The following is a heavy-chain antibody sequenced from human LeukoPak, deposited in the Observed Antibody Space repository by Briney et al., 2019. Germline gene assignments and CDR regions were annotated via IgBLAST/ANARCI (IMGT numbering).Heavy chain of an antibody. CDR2: IRSSSET. D-gene: IGHD5-12*01. CDR3: ARDAGNSGYGCDL. V-gene: IGHV3-48*01. Sequence: GGSLRLSCAASGFIFSQYSMNWVRQAPGKGLEWVSHIRSSSETFYADSVKGRFTISRDNARNSLFLQMNNLRGEDTAIYYCARDAGNSGYGCDLWGQGTLVTVSS. CDR1: GFIFSQYS. J-gene: IGHJ5*02.